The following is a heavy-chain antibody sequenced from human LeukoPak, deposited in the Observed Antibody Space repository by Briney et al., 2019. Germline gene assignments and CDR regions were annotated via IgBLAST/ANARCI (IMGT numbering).Heavy chain of an antibody. J-gene: IGHJ4*02. V-gene: IGHV1-69*04. CDR1: GYTFTSYA. Sequence: ASVKVSCKASGYTFTSYAISWVRQAPGQGLEWMGRIIPILGIANYAQKFQGRVTITADKSTSTAYMELSSLRSEDTAVYYCASAYYYDSSGSFDYWGQGTLVTVSS. CDR2: IIPILGIA. CDR3: ASAYYYDSSGSFDY. D-gene: IGHD3-22*01.